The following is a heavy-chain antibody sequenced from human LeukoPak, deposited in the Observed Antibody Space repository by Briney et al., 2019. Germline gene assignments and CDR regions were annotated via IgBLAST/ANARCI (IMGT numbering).Heavy chain of an antibody. Sequence: SETLSLTCAVYGGPFSGNYWSWIWIRQPPGKGLEWIGEINHSGSTNYNPSLKSRVTISVDTSKNQFSLKLSSVTAADTAVYYCAREWGYYDSTGAYHGVSWFDSWGQGTLVTVSS. CDR3: AREWGYYDSTGAYHGVSWFDS. D-gene: IGHD3-22*01. CDR1: GGPFSGNY. V-gene: IGHV4-34*01. J-gene: IGHJ5*01. CDR2: INHSGST.